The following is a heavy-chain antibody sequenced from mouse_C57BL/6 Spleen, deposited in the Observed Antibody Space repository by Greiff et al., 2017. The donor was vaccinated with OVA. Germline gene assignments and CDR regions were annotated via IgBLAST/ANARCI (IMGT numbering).Heavy chain of an antibody. Sequence: EVQLVESGGGLVKPGGSLKLSCAASGFTFSDYGMHWVRQAPEKGLEWVAYISSCSSTIYYAHTVKGRFTLPRDNAKNTLFLQMTRLRSEDTAVCYCAMRYYGNPHYYAMDYWGQGTSVTVSS. J-gene: IGHJ4*01. CDR3: AMRYYGNPHYYAMDY. D-gene: IGHD2-1*01. CDR1: GFTFSDYG. CDR2: ISSCSSTI. V-gene: IGHV5-17*01.